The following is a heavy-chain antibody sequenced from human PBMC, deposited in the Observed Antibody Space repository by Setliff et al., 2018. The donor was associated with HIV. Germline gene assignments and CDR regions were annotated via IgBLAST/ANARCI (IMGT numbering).Heavy chain of an antibody. CDR3: ARNVAATSAFDI. CDR1: SGSISSNSFY. Sequence: SDTLSLTCTVSSGSISSNSFYWGWIRQPPGKGLEWIGTIHYSGSTYYNPSLKSRVSISVDTSKNQFSLKLTSVTAADTAVYYCARNVAATSAFDIWGRGTMVTVSS. D-gene: IGHD6-19*01. CDR2: IHYSGST. J-gene: IGHJ3*02. V-gene: IGHV4-39*01.